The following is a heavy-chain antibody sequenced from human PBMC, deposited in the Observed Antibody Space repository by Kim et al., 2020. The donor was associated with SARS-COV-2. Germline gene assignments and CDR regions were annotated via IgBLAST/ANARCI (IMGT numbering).Heavy chain of an antibody. Sequence: ASVKVSCKASGYTFTSYGISWVRQAPGQGLEWMGWISAYNGNTNYAQKLQGRVTMTTDTSTSTAYMELRSLRSDDTAVYYCATEAARPGYYGMDVWGQGTTVTVSS. CDR2: ISAYNGNT. J-gene: IGHJ6*02. CDR3: ATEAARPGYYGMDV. CDR1: GYTFTSYG. V-gene: IGHV1-18*01. D-gene: IGHD6-6*01.